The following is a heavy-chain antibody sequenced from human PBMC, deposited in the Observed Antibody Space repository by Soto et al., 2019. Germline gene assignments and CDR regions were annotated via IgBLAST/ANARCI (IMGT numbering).Heavy chain of an antibody. D-gene: IGHD6-19*01. CDR2: INAGNGNT. V-gene: IGHV1-3*01. CDR1: GYTFTSYA. CDR3: ARDPSSSSGWYPFDY. Sequence: ASVKVSCKASGYTFTSYAMHWVRQAPGQRLEWMGWINAGNGNTKYSQKFQGRVTITRDTSASTAYMELSSLRSEDTAVYYCARDPSSSSGWYPFDYWGQGTLVTVSS. J-gene: IGHJ4*02.